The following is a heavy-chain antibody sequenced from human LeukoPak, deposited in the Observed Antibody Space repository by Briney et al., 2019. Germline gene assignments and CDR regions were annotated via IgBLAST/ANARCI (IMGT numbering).Heavy chain of an antibody. V-gene: IGHV3-23*01. CDR2: ISGSGGST. D-gene: IGHD3-22*01. CDR3: AHNNYYDTSGYPYPFDY. J-gene: IGHJ4*02. Sequence: PGGSLRLSCAGSGFTFSSYGMSWVRQAPGKGLEWVSAISGSGGSTYYADSVKGRFTISRDNSKNTLYLQMNSLRAADTAVYYCAHNNYYDTSGYPYPFDYWGQGTLVTVSS. CDR1: GFTFSSYG.